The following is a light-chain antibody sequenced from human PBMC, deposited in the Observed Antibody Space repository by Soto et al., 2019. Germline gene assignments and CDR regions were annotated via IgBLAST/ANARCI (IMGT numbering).Light chain of an antibody. CDR1: SSNIGAGYD. CDR2: ANS. V-gene: IGLV1-40*01. Sequence: QSVLTQPPSVSGAPGQRVTISCTGSSSNIGAGYDVHWYQLLPGTATKLLIYANSNRPSGVPDRFSGSKSGTSASLAITGLQAEDEADYYCQSYDSSLSGVVFGGGTKLTVL. J-gene: IGLJ2*01. CDR3: QSYDSSLSGVV.